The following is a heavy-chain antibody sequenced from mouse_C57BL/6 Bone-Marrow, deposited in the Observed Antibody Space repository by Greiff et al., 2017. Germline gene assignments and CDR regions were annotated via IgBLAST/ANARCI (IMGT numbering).Heavy chain of an antibody. V-gene: IGHV1-81*01. Sequence: QVQLKESGAELARPGASVKLSCKASGYTFTSYGISWVKQRTGQGLEWIGEIYPRSGNTYYNEKFKGKATLTADKSSSTAYMELRSLTSEDSAVYFCANFYYYGSSYWFAYWGQGTLVTVS. D-gene: IGHD1-1*01. CDR3: ANFYYYGSSYWFAY. CDR1: GYTFTSYG. J-gene: IGHJ3*01. CDR2: IYPRSGNT.